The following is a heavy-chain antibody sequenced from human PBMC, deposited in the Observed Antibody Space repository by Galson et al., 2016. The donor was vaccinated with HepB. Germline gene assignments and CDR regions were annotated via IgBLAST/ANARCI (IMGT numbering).Heavy chain of an antibody. V-gene: IGHV1-18*04. CDR3: ARSSSTNRGPDV. J-gene: IGHJ6*02. CDR1: GYTFTNYG. CDR2: MSAYNGDI. Sequence: SVKVSCKASGYTFTNYGFHWVRQAPGQGLEWMAWMSAYNGDIHLAQNLQGRASVTTDTSMSTAYMEVRSLEPDDTAVYYCARSSSTNRGPDVWGQGTTVTVSS. D-gene: IGHD2-2*01.